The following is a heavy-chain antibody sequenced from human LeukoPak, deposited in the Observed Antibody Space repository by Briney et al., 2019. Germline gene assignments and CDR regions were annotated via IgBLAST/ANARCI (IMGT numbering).Heavy chain of an antibody. CDR1: GFTFSDYF. Sequence: PGGSLRLSCAASGFTFSDYFMNWVRQAPGKGLEWVSPISSSSTYIYYADSVKGRFTISRDNAKNSLYLQMNGLRVEDTAVYYCARAPRTGTTDPIDYWGQGTLVTVSS. CDR3: ARAPRTGTTDPIDY. D-gene: IGHD1-7*01. V-gene: IGHV3-21*01. CDR2: ISSSSTYI. J-gene: IGHJ4*02.